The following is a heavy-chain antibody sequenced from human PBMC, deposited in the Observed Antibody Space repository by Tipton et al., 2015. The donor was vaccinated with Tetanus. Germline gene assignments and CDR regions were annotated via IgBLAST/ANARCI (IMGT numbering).Heavy chain of an antibody. CDR2: SWYDGTDK. Sequence: SGFIFSSYGIHWVRQAPGKGLEWVAVSWYDGTDKYYAESVKGRFTISRDNSKNTLHLQMNSLRAEGTAVYYCAREADCSGGICFSGDFGNWGQGTHVTFSS. D-gene: IGHD2-15*01. CDR1: GFIFSSYG. V-gene: IGHV3-33*01. CDR3: AREADCSGGICFSGDFGN. J-gene: IGHJ4*02.